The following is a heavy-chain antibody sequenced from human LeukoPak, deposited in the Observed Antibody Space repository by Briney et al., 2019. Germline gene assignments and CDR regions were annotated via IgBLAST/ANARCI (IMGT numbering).Heavy chain of an antibody. CDR3: AKDAPRSSGWFFLDY. CDR2: ISATGDRT. CDR1: GFTFSSYD. D-gene: IGHD6-19*01. V-gene: IGHV3-23*01. J-gene: IGHJ4*02. Sequence: GGSLRLSSAASGFTFSSYDMIWVRQAPGKGLEWVSGISATGDRTYYADSVKGRFTISRDNSKSALFVQMISLRAEDTAVYYCAKDAPRSSGWFFLDYWGQGTLVTVSS.